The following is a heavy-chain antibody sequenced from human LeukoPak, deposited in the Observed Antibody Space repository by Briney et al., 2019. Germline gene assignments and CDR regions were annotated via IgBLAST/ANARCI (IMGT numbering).Heavy chain of an antibody. Sequence: KAGESLKISCKGSGYSFTSYWITWVRQMPGKGLEWMGSIDPSDSYTNYSPSFQGHVTISADKSISTAYLQWSSLMASDTAMYYCARTYYDILTGYSLSDYWGQGTLVTVSS. D-gene: IGHD3-9*01. J-gene: IGHJ4*02. CDR1: GYSFTSYW. CDR2: IDPSDSYT. CDR3: ARTYYDILTGYSLSDY. V-gene: IGHV5-10-1*01.